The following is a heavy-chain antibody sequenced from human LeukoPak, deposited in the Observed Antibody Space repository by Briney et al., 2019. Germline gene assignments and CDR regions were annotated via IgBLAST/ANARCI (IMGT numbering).Heavy chain of an antibody. CDR2: MSPGNGNT. D-gene: IGHD6-19*01. CDR1: GYTFSTYG. V-gene: IGHV1-18*01. Sequence: GSVRVSCKASGYTFSTYGISWVRQAPGQGLEWMGCMSPGNGNTNYAQTLQGRVSMSRDTSTSTPYMQLRSLRSDDTAVYYCARVSVGSGYDTFEIWGQGTTVTV. J-gene: IGHJ3*02. CDR3: ARVSVGSGYDTFEI.